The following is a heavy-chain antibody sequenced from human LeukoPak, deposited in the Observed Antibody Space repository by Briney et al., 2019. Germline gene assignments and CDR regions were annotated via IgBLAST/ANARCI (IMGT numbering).Heavy chain of an antibody. CDR2: ISSSSSTI. V-gene: IGHV3-48*01. J-gene: IGHJ2*01. CDR1: GFTFSSYS. D-gene: IGHD3-9*01. Sequence: PGGSLRLSCAASGFTFSSYSMNWVRQAPGKGLEWVSYISSSSSTIYYADSVKGRFTISRDNAKNSLYLQMNSLRAEDTAVYYCARDGSQDILTGLNWYFDLWGRGTLVTVFS. CDR3: ARDGSQDILTGLNWYFDL.